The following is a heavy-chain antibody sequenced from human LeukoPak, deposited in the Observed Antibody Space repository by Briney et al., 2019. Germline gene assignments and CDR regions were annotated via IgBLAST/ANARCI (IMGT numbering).Heavy chain of an antibody. Sequence: SETPSLTCAVSGASVSSNYWSWIRQSAGERLEWIGRISFSDGTNYSPSLKSRVSMSLDASKNQFSLKLTSVTAADTAVYYCARIRRHNYDWYADDSWGQGALVTVSS. CDR2: ISFSDGT. J-gene: IGHJ4*02. V-gene: IGHV4-4*07. CDR3: ARIRRHNYDWYADDS. CDR1: GASVSSNY. D-gene: IGHD3-9*01.